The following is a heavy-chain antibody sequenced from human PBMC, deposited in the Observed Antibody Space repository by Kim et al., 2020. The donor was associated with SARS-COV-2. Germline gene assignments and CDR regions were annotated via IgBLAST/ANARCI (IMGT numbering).Heavy chain of an antibody. Sequence: GGSLRLSCAASGFTVSSNHMSWDRQAPGKGLEWVSVIYSGGSTYHADFVKGRFTISRDNSKNTLYLQMNSLSVEDTAVYYCARDLRDYDRRRFDLWGRGTLVTVSS. J-gene: IGHJ2*01. V-gene: IGHV3-66*01. CDR3: ARDLRDYDRRRFDL. CDR2: IYSGGST. D-gene: IGHD3-22*01. CDR1: GFTVSSNH.